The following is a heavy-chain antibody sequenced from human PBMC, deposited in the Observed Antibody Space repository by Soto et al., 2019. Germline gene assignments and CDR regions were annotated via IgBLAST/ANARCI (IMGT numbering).Heavy chain of an antibody. D-gene: IGHD3-9*01. CDR1: GGSISSGGYY. CDR3: ARDDGLPSGAFDI. CDR2: IYYSGST. Sequence: QVQLQESGPGLVKPSQTLSLTCTVSGGSISSGGYYWIWIRQHPGKGLEWIGYIYYSGSTYYNPSLKSRVTISVDTSKNQFSLQLSSVTAADTAVYYCARDDGLPSGAFDIWGQGTMVTVSS. V-gene: IGHV4-31*03. J-gene: IGHJ3*02.